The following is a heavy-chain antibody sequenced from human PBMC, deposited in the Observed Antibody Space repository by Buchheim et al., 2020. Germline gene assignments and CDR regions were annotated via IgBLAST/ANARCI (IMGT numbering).Heavy chain of an antibody. V-gene: IGHV3-33*01. D-gene: IGHD5-12*01. CDR1: GFTFSSYG. CDR2: IWYDGSNK. Sequence: QVQLVESGGGVVQPGRSLRLSCAASGFTFSSYGMHWVRQAPGKGLEWVAVIWYDGSNKYYADSVKGRFTISRDNSKNTLYLQMSSLRAEDTAVYYCASTLRRRHYYYYGMDVWGQGTT. CDR3: ASTLRRRHYYYYGMDV. J-gene: IGHJ6*02.